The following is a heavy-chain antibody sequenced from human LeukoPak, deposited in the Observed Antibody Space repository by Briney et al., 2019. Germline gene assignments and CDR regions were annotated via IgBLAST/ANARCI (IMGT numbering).Heavy chain of an antibody. CDR1: GGSISSYY. D-gene: IGHD6-13*01. Sequence: PSETLSLTCTVSGGSISSYYWSWIRQPPGKGLEWLGYIYYSGSTNYNPSLKSRVTISVDTSKNQFSLKLSSVTAADTAVYYCARLGYSSSWYGDAFDIWGQGTMVTVSS. J-gene: IGHJ3*02. V-gene: IGHV4-59*01. CDR3: ARLGYSSSWYGDAFDI. CDR2: IYYSGST.